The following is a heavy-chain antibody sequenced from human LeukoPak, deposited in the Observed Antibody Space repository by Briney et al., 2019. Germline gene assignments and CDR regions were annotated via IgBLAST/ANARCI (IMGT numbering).Heavy chain of an antibody. CDR1: GGSFSTYY. CDR2: IYYSGST. CDR3: ARYSFPAWRSFDY. J-gene: IGHJ4*02. D-gene: IGHD2-15*01. Sequence: SETLSLTCTVSGGSFSTYYWSWIRQPPGKGLEWIGYIYYSGSTDYNPSLKSRVTMSLDTSKNQFSLKLTSVTAADTAVYYCARYSFPAWRSFDYWGQGTLVTVSP. V-gene: IGHV4-59*08.